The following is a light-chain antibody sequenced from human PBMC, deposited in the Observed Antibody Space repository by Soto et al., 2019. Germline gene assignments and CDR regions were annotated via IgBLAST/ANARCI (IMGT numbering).Light chain of an antibody. CDR3: QQYNNWPPSII. J-gene: IGKJ5*01. CDR1: ERVSSN. Sequence: VMTQSPDTLSVSPGERGTLSCRASERVSSNVAWYQQRPGQAPRLLIYGASTRATDTPVRFRGSGSGTEFTLTISSLQSEDLGVYYCQQYNNWPPSIIFGQGTRLEIK. V-gene: IGKV3-15*01. CDR2: GAS.